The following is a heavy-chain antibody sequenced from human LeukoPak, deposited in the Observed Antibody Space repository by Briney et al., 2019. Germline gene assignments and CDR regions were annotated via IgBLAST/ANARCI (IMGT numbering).Heavy chain of an antibody. D-gene: IGHD5-24*01. CDR1: GFTFNTHS. CDR2: ISSGSSHI. J-gene: IGHJ4*02. CDR3: ARDFRTQLDGYSPPYHFDY. Sequence: GGPLRLSCAASGFTFNTHSMSWVRQSPGKGLEWVSSISSGSSHIYYADSMQGRFTISRDNAKNSLFLQMNSLRVEDTALYYCARDFRTQLDGYSPPYHFDYWGQGALVTVSS. V-gene: IGHV3-21*01.